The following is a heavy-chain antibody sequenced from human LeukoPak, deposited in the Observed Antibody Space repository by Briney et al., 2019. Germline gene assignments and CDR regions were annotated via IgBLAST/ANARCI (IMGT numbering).Heavy chain of an antibody. CDR2: ISYDGNYK. CDR1: GFTFRSYA. Sequence: GGSLRLSCAASGFTFRSYAMRWVRQAPGKGLEWVAVISYDGNYKYYADSVKGRFTISRDNSKNTLYVQMNSLRGEDTAVYYCGRGPPFGDYVLSWGQGTLVSVSS. V-gene: IGHV3-30*04. D-gene: IGHD4-17*01. J-gene: IGHJ4*02. CDR3: GRGPPFGDYVLS.